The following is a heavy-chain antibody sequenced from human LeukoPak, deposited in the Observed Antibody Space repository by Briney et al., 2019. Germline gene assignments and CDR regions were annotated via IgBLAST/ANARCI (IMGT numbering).Heavy chain of an antibody. V-gene: IGHV3-66*01. CDR1: GFTVSSNY. CDR2: IYSGGSI. CDR3: ARAGYSGSWNWFDP. Sequence: PGGSLRLSCAASGFTVSSNYMSWVRQAPGKGLEWVSVIYSGGSIYYADSVKGRFTISRDNSKNTVYLQMNSLRAEDTAVYYCARAGYSGSWNWFDPWGQGTLVTVSS. D-gene: IGHD5-12*01. J-gene: IGHJ5*02.